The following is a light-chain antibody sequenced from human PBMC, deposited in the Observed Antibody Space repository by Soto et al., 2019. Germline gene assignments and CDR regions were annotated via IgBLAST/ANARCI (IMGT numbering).Light chain of an antibody. V-gene: IGLV2-8*01. Sequence: QSALTQPPSASGSPEQSVTISCTGTSSDVGGYNYVSWYQQHPGKAPKLMIYEVIKRPSGVPDRFSGSKSGNTASLTVSGLQAEDEADYYCSSYAGTNNLVFGGGTKLTVL. J-gene: IGLJ2*01. CDR2: EVI. CDR3: SSYAGTNNLV. CDR1: SSDVGGYNY.